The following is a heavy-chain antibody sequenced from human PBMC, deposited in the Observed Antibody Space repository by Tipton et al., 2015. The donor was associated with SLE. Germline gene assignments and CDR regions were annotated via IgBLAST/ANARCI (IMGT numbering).Heavy chain of an antibody. V-gene: IGHV3-53*05. CDR2: IYSGLRT. J-gene: IGHJ4*02. Sequence: SLRLSCTVSGGSISSGGYYWSWVRQAPGKGLEWVSVIYSGLRTRYADSVTGRFTISRENWKSTLYLQMNRLRPEDTAIYYCAKAGDYVDNWGQGTLVTVSS. CDR3: AKAGDYVDN. CDR1: GGSISSGGYY.